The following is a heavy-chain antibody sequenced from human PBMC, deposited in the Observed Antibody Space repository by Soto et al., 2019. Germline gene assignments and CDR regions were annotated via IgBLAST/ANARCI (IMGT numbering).Heavy chain of an antibody. V-gene: IGHV4-34*01. CDR1: GGSFSNYY. CDR2: MNHSGST. D-gene: IGHD2-2*01. J-gene: IGHJ6*02. CDR3: AREGIVVVPASGHYYYGMDV. Sequence: PSETLSLTCAVYGGSFSNYYWGWMRQPPGKGLEWIGEMNHSGSTNYNLSLKSRVTISVDTSKNQFSLKLSSVTAADTAVYYCAREGIVVVPASGHYYYGMDVWGQGTTVTVSS.